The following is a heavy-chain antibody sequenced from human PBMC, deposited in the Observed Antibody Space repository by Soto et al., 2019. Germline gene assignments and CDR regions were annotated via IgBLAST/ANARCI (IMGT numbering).Heavy chain of an antibody. J-gene: IGHJ4*02. D-gene: IGHD3-3*01. V-gene: IGHV3-15*01. CDR3: TTGDFFAPI. Sequence: GGSLRLSCAASGFTFSNAWMSWVRQAPGKGLEWVGHIKSKTDGGTTDYAAPVKGRFTISRDDSKNTLYLQMNSLKTEDTAVYYCTTGDFFAPIWGQGTLVTVSS. CDR1: GFTFSNAW. CDR2: IKSKTDGGTT.